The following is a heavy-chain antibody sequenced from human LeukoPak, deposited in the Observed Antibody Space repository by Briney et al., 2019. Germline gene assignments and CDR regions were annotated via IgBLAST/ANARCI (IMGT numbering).Heavy chain of an antibody. CDR2: IYTRGST. CDR3: ARGRYCSADICSGGDAFDV. V-gene: IGHV4-4*07. D-gene: IGHD2-15*01. Sequence: SETLSLTCTVSGGSINNYYWSWIRQPAGNGLEWIGRIYTRGSTNYNPSLKSRVTMSVDTSKNQFSLKLSSVTAADTAVYYSARGRYCSADICSGGDAFDVWGQGTMVSVSS. CDR1: GGSINNYY. J-gene: IGHJ3*01.